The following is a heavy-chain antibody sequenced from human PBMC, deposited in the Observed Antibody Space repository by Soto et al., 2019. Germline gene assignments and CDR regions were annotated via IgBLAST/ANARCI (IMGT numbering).Heavy chain of an antibody. D-gene: IGHD3-22*01. V-gene: IGHV4-31*03. CDR1: GGSISSGGYY. CDR3: ARVGDSSGYAAYYFDY. Sequence: QVQLQESGPGLVKPSQTLSLTCTVSGGSISSGGYYWSWIRQHPGKGLEWIGYIYYSGSTYYNPSLNSRVTISLDTSKNQFSLKLSSVTAADTAVYYCARVGDSSGYAAYYFDYWGQGTLVTVSS. CDR2: IYYSGST. J-gene: IGHJ4*02.